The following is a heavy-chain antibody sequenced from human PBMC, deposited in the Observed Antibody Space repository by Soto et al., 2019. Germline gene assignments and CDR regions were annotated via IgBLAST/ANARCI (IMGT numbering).Heavy chain of an antibody. Sequence: GGSLRLSCAASGFTFSSYSMNWVRQAPGKGLEWVSYISSSSSTIYYADTVKGRFTISRDNAKNSLYLQMNSLRAEDTAVYYCARGRGPWKIVVVPAAMGWFDPWGQGTLVTVSS. J-gene: IGHJ5*02. CDR3: ARGRGPWKIVVVPAAMGWFDP. CDR1: GFTFSSYS. D-gene: IGHD2-2*01. CDR2: ISSSSSTI. V-gene: IGHV3-48*01.